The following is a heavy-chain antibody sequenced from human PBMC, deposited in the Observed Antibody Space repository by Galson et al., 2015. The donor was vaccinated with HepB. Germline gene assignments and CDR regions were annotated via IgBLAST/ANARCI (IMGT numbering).Heavy chain of an antibody. Sequence: SLRLSCAASGFTFSSYGMHWVRQAPGKGLEWVAVISYDGSNKYYADSVKGRFTISRDNSKNTLYLQMNSLRAEDTAVYYCAKGLREYQLLNWGQGTLVTVSS. CDR3: AKGLREYQLLN. D-gene: IGHD2-2*01. CDR1: GFTFSSYG. CDR2: ISYDGSNK. V-gene: IGHV3-30*18. J-gene: IGHJ4*02.